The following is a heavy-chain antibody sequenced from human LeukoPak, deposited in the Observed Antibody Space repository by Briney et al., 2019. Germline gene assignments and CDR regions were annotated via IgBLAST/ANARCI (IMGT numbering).Heavy chain of an antibody. J-gene: IGHJ4*02. Sequence: PSETLSLTCTVSGGSISNSGGFYWSWIRQHPGNGLERIGFISYRGSTYYNPSLKSRVSMSVDTSRSQFSLRLTSVTDEDTAVYYCARISQSSGGFYYWGQGSLVTVS. CDR2: ISYRGST. CDR1: GGSISNSGGFY. CDR3: ARISQSSGGFYY. D-gene: IGHD2-15*01. V-gene: IGHV4-31*02.